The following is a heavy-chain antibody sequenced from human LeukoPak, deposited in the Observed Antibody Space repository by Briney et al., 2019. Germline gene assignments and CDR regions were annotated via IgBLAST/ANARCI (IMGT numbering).Heavy chain of an antibody. CDR3: ARGSSSWYAGFDY. Sequence: GGSLRLSCAASGFTFSSYWMSWVRQAPGKGLEWVANIKQGGSEKYYVDSVKGRFTISRDNAKNSLYLQMNSLRAEDTAVYYCARGSSSWYAGFDYWGQGTLVTVSS. J-gene: IGHJ4*02. CDR2: IKQGGSEK. V-gene: IGHV3-7*01. CDR1: GFTFSSYW. D-gene: IGHD6-13*01.